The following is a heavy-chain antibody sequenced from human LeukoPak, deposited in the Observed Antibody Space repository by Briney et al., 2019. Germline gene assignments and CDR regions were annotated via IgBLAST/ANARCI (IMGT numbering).Heavy chain of an antibody. CDR2: INHSGST. CDR1: GGSFSGYY. J-gene: IGHJ4*02. CDR3: ARGGSRLLWFGEPQRYYFDY. V-gene: IGHV4-34*01. D-gene: IGHD3-10*01. Sequence: SETLSLTCAVYGGSFSGYYWSWIRQPPGKGLEWIGEINHSGSTNYNPSLKSRVTISVDTSKNQFSLKLSSVTAADTAVYYCARGGSRLLWFGEPQRYYFDYWGQGTLVTVSS.